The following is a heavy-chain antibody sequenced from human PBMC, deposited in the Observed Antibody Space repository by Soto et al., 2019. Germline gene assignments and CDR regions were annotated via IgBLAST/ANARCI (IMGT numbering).Heavy chain of an antibody. D-gene: IGHD6-6*01. CDR1: GGSFSGYY. CDR2: INHSGST. Sequence: PSETLSLTCAVYGGSFSGYYWSWIRQPPGKGLEWIGEINHSGSTNYNPSLKSRVTISVDTSKNQFSLKLSSVTAADTAVYYCARGSRIAARRGLKDYFDYWGQGTLVTVSS. CDR3: ARGSRIAARRGLKDYFDY. V-gene: IGHV4-34*01. J-gene: IGHJ4*02.